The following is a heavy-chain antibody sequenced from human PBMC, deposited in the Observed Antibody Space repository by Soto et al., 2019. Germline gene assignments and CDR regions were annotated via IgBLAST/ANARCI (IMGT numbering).Heavy chain of an antibody. CDR2: TYYRSKWYN. D-gene: IGHD6-13*01. CDR1: GDSVSSNSAA. Sequence: PTQTLSLTCAISGDSVSSNSAAWNWIRQSPSRGLEWLGRTYYRSKWYNDYAVSVKSRITINPDTSKNQFSLQLNSVTPEDTAVYYCARAAVEGIAAAGEFDYWGQGTLVTVAS. CDR3: ARAAVEGIAAAGEFDY. V-gene: IGHV6-1*01. J-gene: IGHJ4*02.